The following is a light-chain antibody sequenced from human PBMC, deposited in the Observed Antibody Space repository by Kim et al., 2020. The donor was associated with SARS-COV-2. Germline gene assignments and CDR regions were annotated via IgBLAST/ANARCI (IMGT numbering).Light chain of an antibody. CDR3: QAWDFNRV. CDR2: QHY. CDR1: NWGDKY. Sequence: VSVCPGQTATLSCSGDNWGDKYLCWYQQKSGQSRVLVIYQHYKRPSGSPERLAGSNSGNTATLTISGTQDMDEADYYCQAWDFNRVFGRGTQLTVL. J-gene: IGLJ3*02. V-gene: IGLV3-1*01.